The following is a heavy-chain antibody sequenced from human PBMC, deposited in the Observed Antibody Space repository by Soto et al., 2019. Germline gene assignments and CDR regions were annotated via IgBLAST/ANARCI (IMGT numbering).Heavy chain of an antibody. V-gene: IGHV3-30-3*01. CDR2: ISYDGSAK. D-gene: IGHD2-15*01. J-gene: IGHJ2*01. CDR3: ARDLNRGVGSYFLSVDL. CDR1: GFSIHTYA. Sequence: QEQLVESGGGVMQPGRSLRLSCAGTGFSIHTYAMHWVRQAPGKGLEWVALISYDGSAKYYADSVKGRFTISRDNCKNTLDVHMNSLRLEDTAVYYCARDLNRGVGSYFLSVDLWGRGSLVTVSS.